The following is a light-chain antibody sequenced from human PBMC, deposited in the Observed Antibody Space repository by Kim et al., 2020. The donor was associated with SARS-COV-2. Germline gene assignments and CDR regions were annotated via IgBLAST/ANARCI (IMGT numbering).Light chain of an antibody. V-gene: IGLV3-1*01. J-gene: IGLJ3*02. CDR3: LAWDRSFWV. CDR2: KDY. CDR1: KLGDRF. Sequence: SYELKQPPSVFVSPGQTANITCSGDKLGDRFACWYQQKPGQAPVLVIYKDYRRPSGIPVRISSSNSGNTATLIITATQPMDEADYYCLAWDRSFWVFGGGTQLTVL.